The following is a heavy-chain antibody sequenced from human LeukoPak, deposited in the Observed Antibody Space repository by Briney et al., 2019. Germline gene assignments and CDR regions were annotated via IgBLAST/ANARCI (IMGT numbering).Heavy chain of an antibody. CDR1: GFTFSSYA. V-gene: IGHV3-23*01. Sequence: PGRSLRLSCAASGFTFSSYAMSWVRQAPGKGLAWVSAISGSGGSTYYADSVKGRFTIYRDNSKNALYLQMNSLRAEDTAVYYCAKDQTYYYDSSGYYSGSRDYWGQGTLVTVSS. J-gene: IGHJ4*02. CDR2: ISGSGGST. CDR3: AKDQTYYYDSSGYYSGSRDY. D-gene: IGHD3-22*01.